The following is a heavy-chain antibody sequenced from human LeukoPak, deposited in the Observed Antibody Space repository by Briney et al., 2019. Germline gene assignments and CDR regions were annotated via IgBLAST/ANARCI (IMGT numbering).Heavy chain of an antibody. CDR3: ARDRTGNDY. Sequence: TGGSLRLSCVASGVTLSNYAMSWARQAPGKGLEWVSGISSSGSGGSTYYADSVKGRFTISRDNSKNTLYLQMNSLRAEDTAVYYCARDRTGNDYWGQGALVTVSS. V-gene: IGHV3-23*01. J-gene: IGHJ4*02. CDR1: GVTLSNYA. CDR2: ISSSGSGGST. D-gene: IGHD1-1*01.